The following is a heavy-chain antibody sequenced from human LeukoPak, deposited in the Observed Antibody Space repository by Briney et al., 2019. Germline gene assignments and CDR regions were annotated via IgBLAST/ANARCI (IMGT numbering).Heavy chain of an antibody. J-gene: IGHJ4*02. D-gene: IGHD3-22*01. CDR2: IYSGGST. CDR1: GFTVSTNY. CDR3: ARDYPYYCDSSGYYSFDY. Sequence: PGGSLRLSCAASGFTVSTNYMSWVRQAPGKGLEWVSVIYSGGSTYYADSVKGRFTISRDNSKNTLYLQMNSLRAEDTAVYYCARDYPYYCDSSGYYSFDYWGQGTLVTVSS. V-gene: IGHV3-66*01.